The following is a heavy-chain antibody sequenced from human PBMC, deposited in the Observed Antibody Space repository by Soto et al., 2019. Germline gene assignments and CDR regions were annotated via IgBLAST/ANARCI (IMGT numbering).Heavy chain of an antibody. Sequence: QVQLVQSGAEVKKPGSSVKVSCKAPGGTFSSYAISWVRQAPGQGLEWMGGIIPIFGTANYAQKFQGRVTITADESTSTGYMELSSLRSEDTAVYYCARSQGGSSSLDIYYYYYYGMYVRGQGTTVTVSS. V-gene: IGHV1-69*01. J-gene: IGHJ6*02. CDR1: GGTFSSYA. CDR3: ARSQGGSSSLDIYYYYYYGMYV. D-gene: IGHD2-15*01. CDR2: IIPIFGTA.